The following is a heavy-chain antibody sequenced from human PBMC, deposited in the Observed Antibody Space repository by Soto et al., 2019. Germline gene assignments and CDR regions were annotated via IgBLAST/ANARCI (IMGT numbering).Heavy chain of an antibody. CDR2: IFPGDSDI. V-gene: IGHV5-51*01. CDR1: GYSFSTYW. J-gene: IGHJ4*02. Sequence: PGESLKISCKGSGYSFSTYWIAWVRQMPGKGLERMGIIFPGDSDIRYSPSFQGHVTISADESINTAYLRWSSLKAADTAMYYCARRSNSNSAAPDYWGQGTLVTVSS. CDR3: ARRSNSNSAAPDY. D-gene: IGHD4-4*01.